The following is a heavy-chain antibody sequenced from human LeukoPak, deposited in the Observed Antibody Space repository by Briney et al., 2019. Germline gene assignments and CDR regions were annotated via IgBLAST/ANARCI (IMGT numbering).Heavy chain of an antibody. D-gene: IGHD2-2*01. Sequence: SETLSLTCAVYGGSFSGYYWSWIRQPPGKGLEWIGEINHSGSTNYNPSLKSRVTIYLDTSKNQFSLNLNSVTAADTALYYCATHSSYASPFRSWGRGPLVTVSP. J-gene: IGHJ5*02. V-gene: IGHV4-34*01. CDR1: GGSFSGYY. CDR3: ATHSSYASPFRS. CDR2: INHSGST.